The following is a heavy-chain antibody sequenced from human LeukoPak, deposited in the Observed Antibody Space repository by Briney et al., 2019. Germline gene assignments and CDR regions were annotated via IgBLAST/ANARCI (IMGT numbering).Heavy chain of an antibody. J-gene: IGHJ4*02. V-gene: IGHV4-39*07. D-gene: IGHD5-24*01. CDR3: ARSRDGYNPPRFDY. CDR1: GGSISSSSYY. Sequence: SETLSLTCTVSGGSISSSSYYWGWIRQPPGKGLEWIGSINYSGSTYYNPSLKSRVTISVDTSKNQFSLKLSSVTAADTAVYYCARSRDGYNPPRFDYWGQGTLVTVSS. CDR2: INYSGST.